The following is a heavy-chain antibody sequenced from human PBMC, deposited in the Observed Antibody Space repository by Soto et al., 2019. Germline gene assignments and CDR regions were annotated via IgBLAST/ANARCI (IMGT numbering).Heavy chain of an antibody. CDR1: GFTFSSYA. Sequence: GGSLRLSCAASGFTFSSYAMSWVRQAPGKGLEWVSTISGGGGSTYYADSVKGRFTISRDSSRNTLYLQMNSLRAEDTAVYYCAKVLGPGTPDYWGQGTLLTVSS. V-gene: IGHV3-23*01. J-gene: IGHJ4*02. D-gene: IGHD1-1*01. CDR3: AKVLGPGTPDY. CDR2: ISGGGGST.